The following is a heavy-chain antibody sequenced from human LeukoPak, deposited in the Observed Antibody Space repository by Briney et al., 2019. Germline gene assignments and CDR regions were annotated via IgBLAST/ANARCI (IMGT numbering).Heavy chain of an antibody. CDR2: VWNDGTKK. D-gene: IGHD6-13*01. V-gene: IGHV3-33*08. CDR1: GFTFSTYL. Sequence: PGGSLRLSCAASGFTFSTYLMHWVRQAPGKGLEWVAVVWNDGTKKYYADSVKGRFTISRDKSKNTLYLQMNSLRAEDTAVYYCARASGAAGTGPIDYWGRGTLVTVSS. J-gene: IGHJ4*02. CDR3: ARASGAAGTGPIDY.